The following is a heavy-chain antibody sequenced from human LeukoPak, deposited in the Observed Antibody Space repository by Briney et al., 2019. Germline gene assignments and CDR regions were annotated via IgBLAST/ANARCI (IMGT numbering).Heavy chain of an antibody. CDR3: ARGSGVVVPAAPFDY. J-gene: IGHJ4*02. Sequence: GASVKVSCKASGGTFSSYAISWVRQAPGQGLEWMGGIIPIFGTANYAQKFQGRVTITADKSTSTAYMELSSLRSEDTAVYYCARGSGVVVPAAPFDYWGQGTLVTVSS. CDR1: GGTFSSYA. D-gene: IGHD2-2*01. V-gene: IGHV1-69*06. CDR2: IIPIFGTA.